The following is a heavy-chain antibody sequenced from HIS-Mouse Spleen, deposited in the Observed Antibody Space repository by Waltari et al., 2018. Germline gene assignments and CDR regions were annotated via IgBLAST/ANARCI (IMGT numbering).Heavy chain of an antibody. Sequence: EVQLVETGGGLIQPGGSLRLSCAASGFTVSSNYMSWVRQAPGKGLGWVSVIYSGGSTYYAESVKVRFTISSDKSKNTLYLQMNSLRAEDTAVYYCAAHYYGSGSYYNFDYWGQGTLVTVSS. CDR3: AAHYYGSGSYYNFDY. J-gene: IGHJ4*02. V-gene: IGHV3-53*02. D-gene: IGHD3-10*01. CDR1: GFTVSSNY. CDR2: IYSGGST.